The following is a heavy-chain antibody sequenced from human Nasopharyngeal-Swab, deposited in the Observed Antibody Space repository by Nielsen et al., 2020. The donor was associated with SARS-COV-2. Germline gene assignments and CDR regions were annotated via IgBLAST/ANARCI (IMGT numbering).Heavy chain of an antibody. J-gene: IGHJ6*02. D-gene: IGHD4-17*01. CDR3: ARLKGTGGDYATYMDV. Sequence: ESLKISCTVSGGSISSYYWSWIRQPPGKGLEWIGYIYYSGSTNYNPSLKSRVTISVDTSKNQFSLKLSSVTAADTAVYYCARLKGTGGDYATYMDVWGQGTTVTVSS. CDR1: GGSISSYY. V-gene: IGHV4-59*01. CDR2: IYYSGST.